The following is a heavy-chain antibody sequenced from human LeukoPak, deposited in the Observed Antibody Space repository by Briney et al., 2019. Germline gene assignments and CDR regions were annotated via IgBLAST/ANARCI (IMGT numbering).Heavy chain of an antibody. Sequence: PGGSLRLSCAASGFTFSSYSMNWVRQAPGKGLEWVSSISSSSSYIYYADSVKGRFTISRDNAKNSLYLQMNSLRAEDTAVYYRARLRSGWYSVGVYYFDYWGQGTLVTVSS. CDR1: GFTFSSYS. J-gene: IGHJ4*02. D-gene: IGHD6-19*01. CDR3: ARLRSGWYSVGVYYFDY. V-gene: IGHV3-21*01. CDR2: ISSSSSYI.